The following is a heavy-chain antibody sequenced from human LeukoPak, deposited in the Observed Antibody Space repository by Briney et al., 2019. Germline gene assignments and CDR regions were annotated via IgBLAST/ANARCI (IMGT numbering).Heavy chain of an antibody. CDR1: GGSISSYY. CDR2: IYYSGST. D-gene: IGHD3-22*01. V-gene: IGHV4-59*08. CDR3: VRLEDHYDSSGYYHVAFDI. J-gene: IGHJ3*02. Sequence: SETLSLTCTVSGGSISSYYWSWIRQPPGKGLEWIGYIYYSGSTNYNPSLKSRVTISVDTSKNQFSLKLSSVTAADTAVYYCVRLEDHYDSSGYYHVAFDIWGQGTMVTVSS.